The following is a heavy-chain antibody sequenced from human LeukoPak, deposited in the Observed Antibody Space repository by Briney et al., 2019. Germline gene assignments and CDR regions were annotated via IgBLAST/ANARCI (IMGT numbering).Heavy chain of an antibody. J-gene: IGHJ4*02. V-gene: IGHV4-39*07. Sequence: SETLSLTCTVSDGSISSSSYYWGWIRQPPGQGLEWIGEINHSGSTNYNPSLKSRVTISVDTSKNQFSLKLSSVTAADTAVYYCARGPDYDFWSGYYTEDQFDYWGQGTLVIVSS. CDR2: INHSGST. D-gene: IGHD3-3*01. CDR3: ARGPDYDFWSGYYTEDQFDY. CDR1: DGSISSSSYY.